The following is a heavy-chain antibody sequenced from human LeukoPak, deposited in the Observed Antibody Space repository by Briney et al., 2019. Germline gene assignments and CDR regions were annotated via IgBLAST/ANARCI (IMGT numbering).Heavy chain of an antibody. CDR3: TRYTGSFTPLDY. Sequence: GESLTISCEGSGYFFNTYWVAWVRQTPGKGLEWMGIISPDDSYTRYSPSFAGHITISADKSISTAYLQWTSLKASDSAMYYCTRYTGSFTPLDYWGQGTPVTVSS. CDR1: GYFFNTYW. CDR2: ISPDDSYT. J-gene: IGHJ4*02. D-gene: IGHD3-10*01. V-gene: IGHV5-51*01.